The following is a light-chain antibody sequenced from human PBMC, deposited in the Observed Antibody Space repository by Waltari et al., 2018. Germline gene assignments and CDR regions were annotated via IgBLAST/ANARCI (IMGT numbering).Light chain of an antibody. V-gene: IGKV3-15*01. Sequence: IVMPQSPATPSVSPGETATSTCRASQSVSSNLAWYQQKPGQAPRLLIYGASTRATGIPARFSGSGSGTEFTLTISSMQSEDFAVYYCQQYNNWPMYTFGQGTKLEIK. CDR2: GAS. CDR1: QSVSSN. CDR3: QQYNNWPMYT. J-gene: IGKJ2*01.